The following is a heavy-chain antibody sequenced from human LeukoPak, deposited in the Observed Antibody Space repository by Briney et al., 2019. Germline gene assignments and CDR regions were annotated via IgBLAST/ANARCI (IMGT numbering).Heavy chain of an antibody. CDR2: ISGSGGST. J-gene: IGHJ4*02. D-gene: IGHD3-10*01. CDR1: GFTFSSYA. Sequence: PGGSLRLSCAASGFTFSSYAMSWVRQAPEKGLEYVSAISGSGGSTYYADSVRGRFTISRDNSKNTLYLQMTSRRAEDTAVYYCAKGPRHGFGDTFDYWGQGTLVTVSS. CDR3: AKGPRHGFGDTFDY. V-gene: IGHV3-23*01.